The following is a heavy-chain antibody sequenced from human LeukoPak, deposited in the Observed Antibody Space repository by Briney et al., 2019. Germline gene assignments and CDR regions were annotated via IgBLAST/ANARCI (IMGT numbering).Heavy chain of an antibody. CDR1: GDSLRSGSYF. CDR2: VYYSGSA. J-gene: IGHJ5*02. D-gene: IGHD3-9*01. V-gene: IGHV4-39*01. Sequence: KPSETLSLTCTVSGDSLRSGSYFWGWIRQPPGQGLEWIGSVYYSGSAHYNPSLQSRVTMSVDSSKTRFSLNLDSVTATDSAVYYCARLGISGILTGYLRGHGRDEHNWFDPWGQGTLVTVSS. CDR3: ARLGISGILTGYLRGHGRDEHNWFDP.